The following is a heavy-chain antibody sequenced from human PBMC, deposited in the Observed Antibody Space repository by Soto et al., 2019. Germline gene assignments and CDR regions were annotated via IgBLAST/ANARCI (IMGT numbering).Heavy chain of an antibody. V-gene: IGHV1-18*01. CDR3: ARTYYEFWSCPNPLNYFDY. Sequence: QVQLVQSGAEVKKPGASVKVSCKASGYTFTSYGISWVRQAPGQGLEWMGWISAYNGNTNYAQKLQGRVTMTTDTSTSTAHTEVRRLRSDDTALYYCARTYYEFWSCPNPLNYFDYLGQGTLVTGS. D-gene: IGHD3-3*01. CDR1: GYTFTSYG. J-gene: IGHJ4*02. CDR2: ISAYNGNT.